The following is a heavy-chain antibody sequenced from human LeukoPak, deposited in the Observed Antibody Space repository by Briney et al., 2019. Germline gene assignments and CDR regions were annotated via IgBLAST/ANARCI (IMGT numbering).Heavy chain of an antibody. V-gene: IGHV3-7*01. J-gene: IGHJ4*02. Sequence: GGSLRLSCAASGFTFSSYSMNWVRQAPGKGLEWVANIKQDGSEKYYVDSVKGRFTISRDNAKNSLYLQMNSLRAEDTAVYYCASAPIQYYYDSSGYYFDYWGQGTLVTVSS. D-gene: IGHD3-22*01. CDR2: IKQDGSEK. CDR3: ASAPIQYYYDSSGYYFDY. CDR1: GFTFSSYS.